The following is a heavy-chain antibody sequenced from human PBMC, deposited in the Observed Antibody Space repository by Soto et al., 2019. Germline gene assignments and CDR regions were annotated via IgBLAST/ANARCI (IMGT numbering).Heavy chain of an antibody. Sequence: EVQLLESGGGLVQPGGSLRLSCAASGFTFSSSAMSWVRQAPGKGLDWVSAISGNGDTTYYADSVKGRFTISRDISKNTLYRQMNSLRAEDTAVYYCAKIRGYDLGSNTFQHWGQGTLVTVSS. V-gene: IGHV3-23*01. CDR3: AKIRGYDLGSNTFQH. J-gene: IGHJ1*01. CDR1: GFTFSSSA. D-gene: IGHD5-12*01. CDR2: ISGNGDTT.